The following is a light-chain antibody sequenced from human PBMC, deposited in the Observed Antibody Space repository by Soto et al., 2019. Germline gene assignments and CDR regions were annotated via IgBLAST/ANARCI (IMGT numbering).Light chain of an antibody. J-gene: IGKJ2*01. CDR2: NIF. Sequence: DIVMTQTPLSSPVTLGQPASISCRSSQSLVHSVGNTYLSWLQQRPGQPPRLLVYNIFNRFSGVPDRFSASGAGTDFTLKISRVEAEDVGVYYCMQVTQFPYTFGQGTKLEIK. V-gene: IGKV2-24*01. CDR1: QSLVHSVGNTY. CDR3: MQVTQFPYT.